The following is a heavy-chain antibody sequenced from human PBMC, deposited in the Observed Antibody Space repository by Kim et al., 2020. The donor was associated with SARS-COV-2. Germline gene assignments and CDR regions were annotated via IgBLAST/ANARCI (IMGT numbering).Heavy chain of an antibody. V-gene: IGHV4-34*01. J-gene: IGHJ4*02. D-gene: IGHD3-10*01. CDR3: AGALWFGESSY. CDR1: GGSFSGYY. Sequence: SETLSLTCAVYGGSFSGYYWSWIRQPPGKGLEWIGEINHSGSTNYNPSLKSRVTISVDTSKNQFSLKLSSVTAADTAVYYCAGALWFGESSYWGQGTLVT. CDR2: INHSGST.